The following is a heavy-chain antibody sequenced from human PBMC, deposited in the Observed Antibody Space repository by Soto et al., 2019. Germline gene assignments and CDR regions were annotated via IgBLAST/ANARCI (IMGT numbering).Heavy chain of an antibody. CDR3: ERRARQDFYYMDV. CDR2: ISSNGVGT. CDR1: GFTRSGYA. D-gene: IGHD6-6*01. V-gene: IGHV3-64*01. J-gene: IGHJ6*03. Sequence: PGRSLRLSCAASGFTRSGYALDGVRQAPGKGLEYVSGISSNGVGTYYANSVQGRFTISRDNSKNTVYLQMGSLRPEDMAVYYYERRARQDFYYMDVWGKGTTVTVSS.